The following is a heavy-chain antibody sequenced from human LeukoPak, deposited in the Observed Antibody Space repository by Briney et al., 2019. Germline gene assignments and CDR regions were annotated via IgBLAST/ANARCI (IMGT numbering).Heavy chain of an antibody. CDR2: IYYRGNA. J-gene: IGHJ6*02. V-gene: IGHV4-30-4*01. CDR1: GGSISSGGGYY. CDR3: ARVIPRGRYPHCYGMDV. D-gene: IGHD3-16*02. Sequence: PSETLSLTCTVSGGSISSGGGYYWTWIRQPPGTGLEWIGYIYYRGNAYYNPSLKCRVTISVDMSKNQFSLRLSSVTAADTAVYYCARVIPRGRYPHCYGMDVWGQGTTVTVSS.